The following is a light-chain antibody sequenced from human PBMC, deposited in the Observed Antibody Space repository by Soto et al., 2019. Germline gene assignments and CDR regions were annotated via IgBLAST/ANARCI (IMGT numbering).Light chain of an antibody. J-gene: IGKJ2*03. CDR3: QHYKRSPYS. CDR2: KAS. CDR1: QNINTW. V-gene: IGKV1-5*03. Sequence: DIQMTQSPSTLSASVGDRVAITCRASQNINTWLAWYQQKPGTAPKLLISKASSLGSGVQFRFCGNGSETEFSLTIGSLQPEDFAVYYCQHYKRSPYSFGQGTKLEIK.